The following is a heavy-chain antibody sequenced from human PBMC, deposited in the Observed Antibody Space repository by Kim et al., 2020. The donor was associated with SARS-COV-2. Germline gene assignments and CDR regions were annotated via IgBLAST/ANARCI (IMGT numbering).Heavy chain of an antibody. J-gene: IGHJ6*02. CDR1: GGTFSSYA. CDR2: IIPIFGTA. V-gene: IGHV1-69*13. D-gene: IGHD3-3*01. Sequence: SVKVSCKASGGTFSSYAISWVRQAPGQGLEWMGGIIPIFGTANYAQKFQGRVTITADESTSTAYMELSSLRSEDTAVYYCARVFGMVGSPGMDVWGQGTTVTVSS. CDR3: ARVFGMVGSPGMDV.